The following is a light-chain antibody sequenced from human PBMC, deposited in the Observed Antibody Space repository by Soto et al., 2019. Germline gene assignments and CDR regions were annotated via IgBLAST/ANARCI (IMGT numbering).Light chain of an antibody. Sequence: QSVLTQPASVSGSPGQSITISCTGTSSDVGGYNYVSWYQQHPGKAPKLMIYDVSNRPSGVSNRFSGSQSGNTASLTISGLQAEDEADYYGSSYTISSTLVVFGGGTKLTVL. CDR2: DVS. CDR1: SSDVGGYNY. CDR3: SSYTISSTLVV. V-gene: IGLV2-14*01. J-gene: IGLJ2*01.